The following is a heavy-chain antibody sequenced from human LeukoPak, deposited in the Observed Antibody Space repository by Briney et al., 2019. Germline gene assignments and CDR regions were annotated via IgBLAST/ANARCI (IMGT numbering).Heavy chain of an antibody. CDR1: GGSISSSTYF. J-gene: IGHJ4*02. CDR3: ARQTGPKLDY. CDR2: IYYSGST. D-gene: IGHD3-9*01. V-gene: IGHV4-39*01. Sequence: SETLSLTCTVSGGSISSSTYFWGWIRQPPGKGLEWIGSIYYSGSTYYNPSLKSRVTISVDTSKNQFSLRLSSVTAADTAMYYCARQTGPKLDYWGQGTLVTVSS.